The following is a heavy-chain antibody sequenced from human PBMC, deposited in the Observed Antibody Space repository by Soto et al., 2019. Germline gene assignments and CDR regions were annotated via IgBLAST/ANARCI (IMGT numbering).Heavy chain of an antibody. CDR3: ARFATEDSSSWYGRYYYYMDV. CDR2: ISSSSSYI. CDR1: GFTFSSYS. J-gene: IGHJ6*03. Sequence: PGGSLRLSCAASGFTFSSYSMNWVRQAPGKGLEWVSSISSSSSYIYYADSVKGRFTISRDNAKNSLYLQMNSLRAEDTAVYYCARFATEDSSSWYGRYYYYMDVRGKGTTVTVSS. D-gene: IGHD6-13*01. V-gene: IGHV3-21*01.